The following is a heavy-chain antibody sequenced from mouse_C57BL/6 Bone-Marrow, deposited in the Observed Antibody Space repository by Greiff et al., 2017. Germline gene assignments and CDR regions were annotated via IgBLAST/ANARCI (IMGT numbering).Heavy chain of an antibody. CDR2: IDPETGGT. Sequence: QVQLQQSGAELVRPGASVTLSCKASGYTFTDYEMHWVKQTPVHGLEWIGAIDPETGGTAYNQKFKGKAILTADKSSSTAYMELRSLTSEDSAVYYCTRRTPREDYAMDYWGQGTSVTVSS. V-gene: IGHV1-15*01. CDR3: TRRTPREDYAMDY. J-gene: IGHJ4*01. CDR1: GYTFTDYE.